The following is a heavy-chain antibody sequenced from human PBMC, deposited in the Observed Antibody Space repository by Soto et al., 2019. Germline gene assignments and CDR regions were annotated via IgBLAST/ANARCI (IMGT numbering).Heavy chain of an antibody. V-gene: IGHV3-74*01. CDR1: GFTFSSHW. J-gene: IGHJ3*02. Sequence: PGGSLRLSCAASGFTFSSHWMHWVRQPPGKGLLWVSRINGDGSSTAYADSVKGRLTIARDNAKNTLYLHMNSLRAEDTAVYYCARGECDWLNVFDIWGQGTTVTVSS. CDR2: INGDGSST. CDR3: ARGECDWLNVFDI. D-gene: IGHD3-9*01.